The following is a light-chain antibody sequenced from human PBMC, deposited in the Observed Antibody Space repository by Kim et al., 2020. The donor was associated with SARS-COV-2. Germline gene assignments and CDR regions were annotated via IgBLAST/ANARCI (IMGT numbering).Light chain of an antibody. CDR1: QSLVYSDGNTY. CDR2: KVS. CDR3: MQGTYLVT. J-gene: IGKJ5*01. Sequence: DVVMTQSPLSLPVTLGQPASISCRSSQSLVYSDGNTYLNWFQQRPGQSPRRLIYKVSNRDSGVPDRFSGSGSGTDFTLKISRVAAEDVGVYYCMQGTYLVTFGQGTRLEIK. V-gene: IGKV2-30*01.